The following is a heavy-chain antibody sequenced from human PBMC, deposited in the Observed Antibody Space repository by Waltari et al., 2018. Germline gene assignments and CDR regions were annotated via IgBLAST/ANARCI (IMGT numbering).Heavy chain of an antibody. V-gene: IGHV3-9*03. Sequence: EVQLVESGGGLVQPGRSLRLSCAASGFTFDAYAMHWVRQAPGKGLEWVSGISWNSGSIGYADSVKGRFTISRDNAKNSLYLQMNSLRAEDMALYYCAIVVQGAFDIWGQGTMVTVSS. CDR2: ISWNSGSI. CDR3: AIVVQGAFDI. CDR1: GFTFDAYA. J-gene: IGHJ3*02.